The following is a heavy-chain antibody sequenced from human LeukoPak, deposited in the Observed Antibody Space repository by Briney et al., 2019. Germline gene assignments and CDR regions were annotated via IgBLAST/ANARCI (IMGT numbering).Heavy chain of an antibody. Sequence: GGSLRLSCAASGFSFGMSWVRQAPGKGLEWVSYISGSGSTIYYADSVKGRFTISRDNAKNSLYLQMNSLRAEDTAVYYCARKGDGFDYWGQGTLVTVSS. J-gene: IGHJ4*02. CDR1: GFSFG. V-gene: IGHV3-48*04. CDR2: ISGSGSTI. D-gene: IGHD2-21*01. CDR3: ARKGDGFDY.